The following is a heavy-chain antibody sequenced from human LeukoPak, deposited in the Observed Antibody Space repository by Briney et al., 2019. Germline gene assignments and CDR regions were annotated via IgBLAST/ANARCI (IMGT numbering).Heavy chain of an antibody. Sequence: ASVKVSCKASGYTFTGYYMHWVRQAPGQGLEWMGWINPNSGGTNYAQKFQGRVTMTRDTSISTAYMELSRLRSDDTAVYYCARDPPAYYDFWSGYYTGWFDPWGQGTLVTVSS. CDR3: ARDPPAYYDFWSGYYTGWFDP. D-gene: IGHD3-3*01. CDR2: INPNSGGT. CDR1: GYTFTGYY. J-gene: IGHJ5*02. V-gene: IGHV1-2*02.